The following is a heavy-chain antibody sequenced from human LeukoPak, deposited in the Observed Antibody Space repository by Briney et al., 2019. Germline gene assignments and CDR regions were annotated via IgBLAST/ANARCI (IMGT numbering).Heavy chain of an antibody. CDR3: ARNGYTKSWTHLDY. D-gene: IGHD3/OR15-3a*01. Sequence: SETLSLTCTVSGGSISSYYWSWIRQPAGKGLEWIGRIYTSGSTNYNPSLKSRVTMSVDTSKNQFSLNLRSVTTAGTAFYYCARNGYTKSWTHLDYWGQGILVSVSS. V-gene: IGHV4-4*07. J-gene: IGHJ4*02. CDR1: GGSISSYY. CDR2: IYTSGST.